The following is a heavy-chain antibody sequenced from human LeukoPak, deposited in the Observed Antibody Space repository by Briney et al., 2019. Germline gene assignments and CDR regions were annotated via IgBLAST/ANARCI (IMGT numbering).Heavy chain of an antibody. V-gene: IGHV3-30-3*01. CDR1: GFTFSSYA. CDR2: ISYDGSNK. Sequence: PGRSLRLSCAASGFTFSSYAMHWVRQAPGKGLEWVAVISYDGSNKYYADSVKGRFTISRDNSKNTLYLQMNSLRAEDTAVYYCARVHTYYDILTRFDPWGQGTLVTVSS. J-gene: IGHJ5*02. D-gene: IGHD3-9*01. CDR3: ARVHTYYDILTRFDP.